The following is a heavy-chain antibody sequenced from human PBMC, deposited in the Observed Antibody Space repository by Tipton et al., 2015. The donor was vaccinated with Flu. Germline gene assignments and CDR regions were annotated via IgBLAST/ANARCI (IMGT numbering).Heavy chain of an antibody. J-gene: IGHJ4*02. V-gene: IGHV4-34*01. CDR1: GGSFSGYY. D-gene: IGHD6-6*01. Sequence: TLSLTCAVYGGSFSGYYWSWIRQPPGKGLEWIGEINHSGSTNYNPSLKSRVTISVDTSKNQFSLKLSSVTAADTAAYYCARGSSMAAGPRGQSFPKPIYSFDSWGPGTLVTVSS. CDR2: INHSGST. CDR3: ARGSSMAAGPRGQSFPKPIYSFDS.